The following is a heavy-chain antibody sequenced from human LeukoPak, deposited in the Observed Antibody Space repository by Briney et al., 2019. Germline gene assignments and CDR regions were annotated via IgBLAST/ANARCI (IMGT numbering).Heavy chain of an antibody. CDR2: IYTSGST. Sequence: SETLSLTCTVSGGSISSYYWSWIRQPAGKGLEWIGRIYTSGSTNYNPSLKSRVTMSVDTSKNQFSLKLSSVTAADTAVYYCARVADYGSGSLLFDYWGQGSLVIVSS. CDR1: GGSISSYY. CDR3: ARVADYGSGSLLFDY. J-gene: IGHJ4*02. V-gene: IGHV4-4*07. D-gene: IGHD3-10*01.